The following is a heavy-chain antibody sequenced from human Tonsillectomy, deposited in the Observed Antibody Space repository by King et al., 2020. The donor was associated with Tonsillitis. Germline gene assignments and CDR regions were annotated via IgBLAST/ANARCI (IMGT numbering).Heavy chain of an antibody. CDR3: TSATYYYDSSGYNQGDAFDI. CDR2: IKSKTDGGTT. Sequence: EVQLVESGGGLVKPGGSLRLSCAASGFTFSNAWMSWVRQAPGKGLEWVGRIKSKTDGGTTDYAAPVKGRFTISRDDSKNTLYLQMNSLKTDDTAVYYCTSATYYYDSSGYNQGDAFDIWGQGTMVTVSS. J-gene: IGHJ3*02. V-gene: IGHV3-15*01. D-gene: IGHD3-22*01. CDR1: GFTFSNAW.